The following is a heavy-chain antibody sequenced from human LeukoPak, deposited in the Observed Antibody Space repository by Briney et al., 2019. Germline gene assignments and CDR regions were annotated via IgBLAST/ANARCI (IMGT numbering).Heavy chain of an antibody. D-gene: IGHD2-21*01. CDR3: ARWSGAIHVFDS. V-gene: IGHV4-34*01. Sequence: SETLSLTCAVYGGSFSAYYWSWIRQSPGKGLEWIGEINHSGSTIYTPSLKSRVTISVDTSKNQFSLQLTSVTAADTAVYYCARWSGAIHVFDSWGQGALVTVSS. CDR2: INHSGST. J-gene: IGHJ5*01. CDR1: GGSFSAYY.